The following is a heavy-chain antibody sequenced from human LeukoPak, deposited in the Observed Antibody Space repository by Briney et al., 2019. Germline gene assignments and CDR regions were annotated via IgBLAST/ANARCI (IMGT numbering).Heavy chain of an antibody. Sequence: GGSLRLSCAASGFTFSSYWMSWVRQAPGKGLEWVANIKQDGSEKYYVDSVKGRFTISRDNAKSSLYLQMNSLRAEDTAVYYCARLYCSGGSCCSCFDYWGQGTLVTVPS. V-gene: IGHV3-7*05. CDR2: IKQDGSEK. D-gene: IGHD2-15*01. J-gene: IGHJ4*02. CDR1: GFTFSSYW. CDR3: ARLYCSGGSCCSCFDY.